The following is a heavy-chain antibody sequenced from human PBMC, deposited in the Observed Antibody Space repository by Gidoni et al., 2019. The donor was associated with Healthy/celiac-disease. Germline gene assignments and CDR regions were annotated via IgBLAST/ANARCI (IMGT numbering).Heavy chain of an antibody. CDR2: IYWDDVK. CDR3: AHFLSSLGYYDFWSGYSANWFDP. Sequence: QITLKESGPTLVKPTQTLTLTCTFSGFSLSTSGVGVGWNRRPPGKALEWLALIYWDDVKRYSPTLKSTLTITKDPSKNQVVLTMTNMDPVDTATYYCAHFLSSLGYYDFWSGYSANWFDPWGQGTLVTVSS. D-gene: IGHD3-3*01. J-gene: IGHJ5*02. CDR1: GFSLSTSGVG. V-gene: IGHV2-5*02.